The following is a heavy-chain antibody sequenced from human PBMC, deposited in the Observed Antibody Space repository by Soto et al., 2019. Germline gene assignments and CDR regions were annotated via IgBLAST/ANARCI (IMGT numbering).Heavy chain of an antibody. CDR1: GFTFDDDA. D-gene: IGHD3-10*01. V-gene: IGHV3-9*01. J-gene: IGHJ6*02. CDR2: ISWNSGSI. Sequence: EVQLVESGGGLVQPGRSLRLSCAASGFTFDDDAMHWVRQAPVKGLEWDSGISWNSGSIGYADSVKGRFTISRDNAKNSLYLQMNSLRAEDTALYYCAKDLMVRGVITYYYYYGMDVWGQGTTVTVSS. CDR3: AKDLMVRGVITYYYYYGMDV.